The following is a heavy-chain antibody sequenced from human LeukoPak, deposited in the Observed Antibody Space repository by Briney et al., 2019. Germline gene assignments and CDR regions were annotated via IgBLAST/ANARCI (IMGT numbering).Heavy chain of an antibody. CDR2: ISYSGRT. J-gene: IGHJ4*02. CDR3: ARGVRWLQLCYFDY. V-gene: IGHV4-59*01. Sequence: PSETLSLTCSVPGGSISIAYWSWIRQPPREGLEWIGYISYSGRTNYNRSLKSRVIISVDTSKNQFSLKLSSVTAEDTAVYYCARGVRWLQLCYFDYWGQGTLVTVSS. CDR1: GGSISIAY. D-gene: IGHD5-24*01.